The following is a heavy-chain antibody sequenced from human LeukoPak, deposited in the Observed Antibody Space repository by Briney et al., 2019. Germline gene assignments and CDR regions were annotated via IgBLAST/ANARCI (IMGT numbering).Heavy chain of an antibody. V-gene: IGHV1-69*05. Sequence: SVKVSCKASGGTFSSYAISWVRQAPGQGLEWMGGIIPIFGTANYAQKLQGRVTMTTDTSTSTAYMELRSLRSDDTAVYYCARASGIAVAASGYWGQGTLVTVSS. CDR3: ARASGIAVAASGY. CDR1: GGTFSSYA. D-gene: IGHD6-19*01. J-gene: IGHJ4*02. CDR2: IIPIFGTA.